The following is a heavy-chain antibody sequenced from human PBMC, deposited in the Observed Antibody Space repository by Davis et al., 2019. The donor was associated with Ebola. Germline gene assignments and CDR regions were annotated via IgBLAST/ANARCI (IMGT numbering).Heavy chain of an antibody. Sequence: ASVKVSCKASGYTFTSYGISWVRQAPGQGLEWMGWISAYNGNTNYAQKLQGRVTMTTDTSTSTAYMELRSLRSDDTAVYYCARERKEQQLVRAVNWFDPWGQGTLVTVSS. CDR2: ISAYNGNT. J-gene: IGHJ5*02. D-gene: IGHD6-13*01. CDR3: ARERKEQQLVRAVNWFDP. CDR1: GYTFTSYG. V-gene: IGHV1-18*01.